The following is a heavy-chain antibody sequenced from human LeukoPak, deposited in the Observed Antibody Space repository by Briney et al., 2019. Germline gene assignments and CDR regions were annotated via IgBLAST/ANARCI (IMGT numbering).Heavy chain of an antibody. D-gene: IGHD5-18*01. CDR2: ISNDGSNK. Sequence: GGSLRLSCVASGFIFRNFGMHWVRRAPGKGLEWVAVISNDGSNKVYADSVKGRFTVSRDNSKNTLYLQMNSLRAEDTAVYYCARDTAMVLYHLFDYWGQGTLVTVSS. CDR1: GFIFRNFG. J-gene: IGHJ4*02. V-gene: IGHV3-30*03. CDR3: ARDTAMVLYHLFDY.